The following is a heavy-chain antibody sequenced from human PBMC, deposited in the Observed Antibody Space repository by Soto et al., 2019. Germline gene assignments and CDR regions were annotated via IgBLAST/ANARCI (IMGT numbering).Heavy chain of an antibody. CDR3: AKDEGSSWGPQKQIGLDY. V-gene: IGHV3-23*01. CDR1: GFTFSSYA. J-gene: IGHJ4*02. D-gene: IGHD6-13*01. Sequence: PGGSLRLSCAASGFTFSSYAMSWVRQAPGKGLEWVSAISGSGGSTYYADSVKGRFTISRDNSKNTLYLQMSSLRAEDTAVYYCAKDEGSSWGPQKQIGLDYWGQGTLVTVSS. CDR2: ISGSGGST.